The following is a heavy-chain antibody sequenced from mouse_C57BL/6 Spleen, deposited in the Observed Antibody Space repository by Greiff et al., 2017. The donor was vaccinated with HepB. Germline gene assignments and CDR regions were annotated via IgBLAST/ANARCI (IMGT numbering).Heavy chain of an antibody. Sequence: QVHVKQSGPELVKPGASVKISCKASGYSFTSYYIHWVKQRPGQGLEWIGWIYPGSGNTKYNEKFKGKATLTADTSSSTAYMQLSSLTSEDSAVYYCARGGAITTVDYWYFDVWGTGTTVTVSS. D-gene: IGHD1-1*01. V-gene: IGHV1-66*01. CDR2: IYPGSGNT. J-gene: IGHJ1*03. CDR3: ARGGAITTVDYWYFDV. CDR1: GYSFTSYY.